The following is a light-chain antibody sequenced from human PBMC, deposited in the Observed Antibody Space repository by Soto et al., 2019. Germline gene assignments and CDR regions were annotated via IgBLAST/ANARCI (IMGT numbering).Light chain of an antibody. Sequence: QTVVTQEPSLTVSPGGTVTLTCGSSTGTLTSGHFPYWFQQKPGQAPRALIFDTSKKYSWTPARFSGSLLGGKAALTLSGAQPEDEADYCCLLYFDVARVFGGGTQLTVL. CDR3: LLYFDVARV. CDR1: TGTLTSGHF. J-gene: IGLJ2*01. CDR2: DTS. V-gene: IGLV7-46*01.